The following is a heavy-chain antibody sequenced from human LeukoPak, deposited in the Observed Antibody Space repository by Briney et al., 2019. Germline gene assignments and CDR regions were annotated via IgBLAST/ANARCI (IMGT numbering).Heavy chain of an antibody. V-gene: IGHV4-59*01. Sequence: SEPLSLTCTVSGGSIISYPWSWIRQPPGKGLEWIGYIYYIGSTKYNPSLKSRVTISVDTSKNVLSLKLSSVTAADTAVYYCARFYGFGELLSYGMDVWGQGTTVTVSS. CDR3: ARFYGFGELLSYGMDV. D-gene: IGHD3-10*01. CDR1: GGSIISYP. J-gene: IGHJ6*02. CDR2: IYYIGST.